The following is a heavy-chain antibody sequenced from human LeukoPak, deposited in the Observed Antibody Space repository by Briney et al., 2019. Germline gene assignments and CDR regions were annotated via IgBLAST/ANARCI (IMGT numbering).Heavy chain of an antibody. CDR1: GYTFTGYY. J-gene: IGHJ4*02. Sequence: GASVKVSCKASGYTFTGYYMHWVRQAPGQGLEWMGRINPNSGGTNYAQKFQGRVTMTRDTSISTAYMELSRLGSDDTAVYYCARVKGRYGSGSPYYFDYWGQGTLVTVSS. CDR2: INPNSGGT. V-gene: IGHV1-2*06. CDR3: ARVKGRYGSGSPYYFDY. D-gene: IGHD3-10*01.